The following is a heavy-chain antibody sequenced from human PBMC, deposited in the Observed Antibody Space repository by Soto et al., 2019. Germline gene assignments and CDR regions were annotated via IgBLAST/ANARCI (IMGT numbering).Heavy chain of an antibody. CDR1: GFTFSSYA. Sequence: GGSLRLSCAAPGFTFSSYAMSWVRQAPGKGLEWVSAISGSGGSTYYADSVKGRFTISRDNSKNTLYLQMNSLRAEDTAVYYCAKGRVKYSGSYPEWGQGTLVTVSS. D-gene: IGHD1-26*01. CDR2: ISGSGGST. J-gene: IGHJ4*02. CDR3: AKGRVKYSGSYPE. V-gene: IGHV3-23*01.